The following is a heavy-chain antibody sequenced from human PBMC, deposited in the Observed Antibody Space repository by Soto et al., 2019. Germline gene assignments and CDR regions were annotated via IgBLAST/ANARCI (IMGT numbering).Heavy chain of an antibody. V-gene: IGHV3-23*01. Sequence: GGSLRLSCAVSGFICSSYDMSWVRQAPGKGLEWVSTILVGGSTHYEDSVKGRFTISRDTSKNTVYLQMNSLTAGDTAVYYCAKATATGGGAFEIYGQGTMVTVS. CDR3: AKATATGGGAFEI. CDR1: GFICSSYD. CDR2: ILVGGST. D-gene: IGHD2-8*02. J-gene: IGHJ3*02.